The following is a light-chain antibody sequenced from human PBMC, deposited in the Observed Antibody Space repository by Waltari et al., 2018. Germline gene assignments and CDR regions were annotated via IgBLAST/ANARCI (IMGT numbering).Light chain of an antibody. Sequence: EIVLTQSPGTLFLSPGEGATLSCRASQSVSRTLAWYQQKPGQAPRLLIYGASRRATGIPDRLSGSGSGTDFSLTISRLEPDDSAVYFCQHYVSLPATFGQGTKVEIK. CDR2: GAS. CDR3: QHYVSLPAT. J-gene: IGKJ1*01. CDR1: QSVSRT. V-gene: IGKV3-20*01.